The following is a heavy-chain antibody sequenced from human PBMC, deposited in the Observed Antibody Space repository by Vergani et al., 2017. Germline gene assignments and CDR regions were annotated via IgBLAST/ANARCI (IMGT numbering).Heavy chain of an antibody. V-gene: IGHV4-59*01. J-gene: IGHJ6*02. D-gene: IGHD3-10*01. CDR2: IYYSGST. CDR1: GGSISSYY. CDR3: ARGYGAGSYCHHGYGMDV. Sequence: QVQLQESGPGLVKPSETLSLTCTVSGGSISSYYWSWILQPPGKGLEWIGYIYYSGSTNYNPSLTSRVTISVDTSKNQFSLKLSSVTDADTAVYYCARGYGAGSYCHHGYGMDVWGQGTTVTVSS.